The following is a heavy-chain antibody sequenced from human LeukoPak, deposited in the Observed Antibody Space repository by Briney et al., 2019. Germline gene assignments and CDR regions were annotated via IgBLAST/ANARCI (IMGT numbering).Heavy chain of an antibody. D-gene: IGHD6-19*01. CDR3: AGDRNSDWYSPLDY. V-gene: IGHV3-23*01. J-gene: IGHJ4*02. Sequence: GGSLRLSCVASGFTFTKCAMSWIRQAPGKGMEWVAIITATGDTAYYADSAKGRFTISRDNSRNTVYMQMDSLRAEDTAIYYCAGDRNSDWYSPLDYWGQGSQVTVSP. CDR2: ITATGDTA. CDR1: GFTFTKCA.